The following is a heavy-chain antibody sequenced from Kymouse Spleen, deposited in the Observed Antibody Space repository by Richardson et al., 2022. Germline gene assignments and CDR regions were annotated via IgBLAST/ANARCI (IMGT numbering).Heavy chain of an antibody. CDR2: IGTAGDT. Sequence: EVQLVESGGGLVQPGGSLRLSCAASGFTFSSYDMHWVRQATGKGLEWVSAIGTAGDTYYPGSVKGRFTISRENAKNSLYLQMNSLRAGDTAVYYCARDRSITGTPYFDYWGQGTLVTVSS. CDR1: GFTFSSYD. CDR3: ARDRSITGTPYFDY. D-gene: IGHD1-7*01. J-gene: IGHJ4*02. V-gene: IGHV3-13*01.